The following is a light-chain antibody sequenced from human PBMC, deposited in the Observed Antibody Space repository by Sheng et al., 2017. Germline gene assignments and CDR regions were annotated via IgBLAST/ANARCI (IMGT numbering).Light chain of an antibody. J-gene: IGKJ4*01. CDR2: AAS. CDR3: QQTYSPLLS. Sequence: DIQMTQSPSSLSASVGDRVTITCRASQTIGTYLNWLQQKPGKAPKVLIAAASVLQSAVPSRFSGSGSGTDFTLTIRSLQPEDFATYYCQQTYSPLLSFGGGTKVQIK. CDR1: QTIGTY. V-gene: IGKV1-39*01.